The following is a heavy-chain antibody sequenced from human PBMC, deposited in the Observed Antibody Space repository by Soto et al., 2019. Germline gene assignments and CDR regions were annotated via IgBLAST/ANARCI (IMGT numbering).Heavy chain of an antibody. V-gene: IGHV3-23*01. Sequence: EVQLLESGGGLVQPGGSLRLSCAASGFTFSSYGMSWVRQAPGKGLEWVSTISGSGRSTYYPDSVKGRLTISRDNSKNTLYLQMNSLRVEDTAVYYCAKGASLGPTWDNWFDPWGQGTLVTVSS. CDR2: ISGSGRST. CDR3: AKGASLGPTWDNWFDP. J-gene: IGHJ5*02. CDR1: GFTFSSYG. D-gene: IGHD1-26*01.